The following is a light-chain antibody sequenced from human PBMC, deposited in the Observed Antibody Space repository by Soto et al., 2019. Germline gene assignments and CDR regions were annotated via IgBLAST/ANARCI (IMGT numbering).Light chain of an antibody. CDR2: AAS. V-gene: IGKV1-39*01. J-gene: IGKJ1*01. CDR1: QDISNY. CDR3: QQSYSSPWT. Sequence: DIQMTQSPSSLSASVGDRVTITCQASQDISNYLNWYQQKPGKAPKLLMFAASSLHSDVPSRFSGSGSGTDFTLTISSLQPEDFATYFCQQSYSSPWTFGQGTKVDIK.